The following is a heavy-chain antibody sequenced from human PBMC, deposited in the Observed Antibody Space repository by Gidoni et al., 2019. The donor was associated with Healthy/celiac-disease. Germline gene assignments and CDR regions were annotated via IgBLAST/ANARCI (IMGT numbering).Heavy chain of an antibody. CDR1: GGTFSRYT. Sequence: QVQLVQSGAEVKKPGSSVKVSCKASGGTFSRYTISWVRQATGQGLEWMGRIIPILGIANYAQKFQGRVTITADKSTSTAYMELSSLRSEDTAVYYCATWVAAAGTGYYYYGMDVWGQGTTVTVSS. V-gene: IGHV1-69*02. CDR3: ATWVAAAGTGYYYYGMDV. D-gene: IGHD6-13*01. CDR2: IIPILGIA. J-gene: IGHJ6*02.